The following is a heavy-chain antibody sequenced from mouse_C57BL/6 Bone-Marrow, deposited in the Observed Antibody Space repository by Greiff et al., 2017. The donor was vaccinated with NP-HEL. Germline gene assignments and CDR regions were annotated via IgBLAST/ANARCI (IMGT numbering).Heavy chain of an antibody. V-gene: IGHV5-17*01. CDR1: GFTFSDYG. D-gene: IGHD2-1*01. J-gene: IGHJ1*03. Sequence: EVHLVESGGGLVKPGGSLKLSCAASGFTFSDYGMHWVRQAPEKGLEWVAYISSGSSTIYYADTVKGRFTISRDNAKNTLYLQMTSLRSEDTAMYYGARYGNYLYWYIDDWGTGTTVTVSS. CDR3: ARYGNYLYWYIDD. CDR2: ISSGSSTI.